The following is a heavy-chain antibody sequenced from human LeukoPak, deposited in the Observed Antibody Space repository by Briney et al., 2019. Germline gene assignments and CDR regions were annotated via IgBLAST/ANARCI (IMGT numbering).Heavy chain of an antibody. Sequence: SETLSLTCTVSGGSISSYYWSWIRQPPGKGLEWIGYIYYSGSTNYNPSLKSRVTISVDTSKNQFSLKLSSVTAADTAVYYCARAGRLNGVCCDFDYWGQGTLVTVSS. J-gene: IGHJ4*02. CDR3: ARAGRLNGVCCDFDY. V-gene: IGHV4-59*01. D-gene: IGHD2-8*01. CDR2: IYYSGST. CDR1: GGSISSYY.